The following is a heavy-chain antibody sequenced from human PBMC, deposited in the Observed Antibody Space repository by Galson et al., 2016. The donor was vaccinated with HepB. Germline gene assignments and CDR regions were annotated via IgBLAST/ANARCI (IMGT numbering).Heavy chain of an antibody. CDR3: ARDEGHPTPIQQRPQGGGFDP. J-gene: IGHJ5*02. D-gene: IGHD1/OR15-1a*01. Sequence: SLRLSCAASGFSFSSSALHWVRQAPGKGLEWVAVISFDGLKSDYVDAAKGRFTISRDNSKNTLYLQMNSLRIDDTALYFCARDEGHPTPIQQRPQGGGFDPWGQGTLVTVSS. V-gene: IGHV3-30-3*01. CDR1: GFSFSSSA. CDR2: ISFDGLKS.